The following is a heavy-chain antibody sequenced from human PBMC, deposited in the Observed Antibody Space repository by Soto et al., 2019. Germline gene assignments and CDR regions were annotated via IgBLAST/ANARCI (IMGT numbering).Heavy chain of an antibody. D-gene: IGHD3-22*01. Sequence: SVKVSCKASGGTFSSYAISWVRQAPGQGLEWMGGIIPIFGTANYAQKFQGRVPITADESTSTAYMELSSLRSEDTAVYYCARDFSRADSSGYYYEYYFDYWGQGPLVTVSS. V-gene: IGHV1-69*13. CDR1: GGTFSSYA. CDR2: IIPIFGTA. J-gene: IGHJ4*02. CDR3: ARDFSRADSSGYYYEYYFDY.